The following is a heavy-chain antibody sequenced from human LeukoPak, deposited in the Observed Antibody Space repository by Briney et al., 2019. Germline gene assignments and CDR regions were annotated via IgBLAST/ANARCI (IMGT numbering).Heavy chain of an antibody. D-gene: IGHD6-13*01. CDR1: GGSISSYY. CDR3: AREGSEYSSSWYPHWFDP. Sequence: SETLSLTCAVSGGSISSYYWSWIRQPPGKGLEWIGYIYYSGSTNYNPSLKSRVTISVDTSKNQFSLKLSSVTAADTAVYYCAREGSEYSSSWYPHWFDPWGQGTLVTVSS. V-gene: IGHV4-59*01. CDR2: IYYSGST. J-gene: IGHJ5*02.